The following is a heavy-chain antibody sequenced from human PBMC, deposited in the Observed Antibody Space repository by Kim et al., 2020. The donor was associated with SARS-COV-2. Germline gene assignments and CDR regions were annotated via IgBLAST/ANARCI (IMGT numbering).Heavy chain of an antibody. V-gene: IGHV1-69*13. CDR3: ASAIHVYIWGSYRLKQYYYGMDL. Sequence: SVKVSCKASGGTFSSYAFSWVRQAPGQGLEWMGGIIPIFGTANFAQKFQGRVTITADESTSTAYMELSSLRSEDTAVHYCASAIHVYIWGSYRLKQYYYGMDLWGQGTTVTVSS. CDR2: IIPIFGTA. CDR1: GGTFSSYA. D-gene: IGHD3-16*02. J-gene: IGHJ6*02.